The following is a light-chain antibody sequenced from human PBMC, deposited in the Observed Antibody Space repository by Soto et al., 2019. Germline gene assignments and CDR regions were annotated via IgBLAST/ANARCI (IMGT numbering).Light chain of an antibody. V-gene: IGKV1-39*01. CDR1: QTINNY. J-gene: IGKJ2*01. CDR3: QQSSSTPHT. Sequence: DIQMTQSPSSLSASLGARVTITCRASQTINNYLHWYQQRPGEAPKLLIYSASNLQTGVPPRFSGSGSGTHFTLTISSLQPEDFATYYCQQSSSTPHTFGQGTIVEIK. CDR2: SAS.